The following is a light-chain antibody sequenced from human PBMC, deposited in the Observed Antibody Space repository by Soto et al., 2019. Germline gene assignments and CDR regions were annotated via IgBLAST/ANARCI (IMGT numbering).Light chain of an antibody. CDR3: HQPSDWTT. V-gene: IGKV3-11*01. CDR1: QGVNSY. CDR2: DAS. J-gene: IGKJ5*01. Sequence: LYLSAGDGASLTCRASQGVNSYLAWYQQNAGQAPRLLIYDASNRATGIPARFSGSGSGTDFALPSSHPGPNDFPVYYSHQPSDWTTFHEGTRLEI.